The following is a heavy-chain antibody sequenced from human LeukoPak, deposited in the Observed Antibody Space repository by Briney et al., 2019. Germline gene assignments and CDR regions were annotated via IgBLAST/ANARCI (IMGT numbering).Heavy chain of an antibody. D-gene: IGHD5-18*01. CDR2: INAGNGNT. J-gene: IGHJ4*02. V-gene: IGHV1-3*01. CDR1: GYTFTSYA. Sequence: GASVKVSCKASGYTFTSYAMHWVRQAPGQRLEWMGWINAGNGNTKYSQKVQGRVTITRDTSASTAYMELSSLRSEDTAVYYCARDPGYIYGDYWGQGTLVTVSS. CDR3: ARDPGYIYGDY.